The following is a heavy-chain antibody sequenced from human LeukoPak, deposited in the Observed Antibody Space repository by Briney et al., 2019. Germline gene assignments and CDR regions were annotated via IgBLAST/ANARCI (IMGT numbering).Heavy chain of an antibody. V-gene: IGHV1-2*02. CDR3: ARVRGYSGYPDLDY. J-gene: IGHJ4*02. CDR2: ITPSSGGT. CDR1: GYTLTDYY. D-gene: IGHD5-12*01. Sequence: ASVKVSCKASGYTLTDYYIHWVRQAPGQGLEWMGWITPSSGGTIYAQKFQGRVTMTRDTSISTAYMELSRLRSDDTAVYYCARVRGYSGYPDLDYWGQGTLVTVSS.